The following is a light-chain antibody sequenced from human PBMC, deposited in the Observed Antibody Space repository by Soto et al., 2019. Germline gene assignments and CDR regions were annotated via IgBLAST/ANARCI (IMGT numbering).Light chain of an antibody. CDR1: SSDVGGYNY. J-gene: IGLJ1*01. CDR3: SSYTSSSTPV. V-gene: IGLV2-14*01. CDR2: DVN. Sequence: QSVLTQPASVSGSPGQSITISCTGTSSDVGGYNYVSWYQQHPGKAPKLMIYDVNNRPSGVSNLFSGSKSGNTASLSISGLQAEDEADYYCSSYTSSSTPVFGTGTKVTVL.